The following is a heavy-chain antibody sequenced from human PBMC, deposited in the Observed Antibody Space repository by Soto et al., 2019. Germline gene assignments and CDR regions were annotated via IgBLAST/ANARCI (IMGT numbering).Heavy chain of an antibody. CDR2: ITTAGDT. V-gene: IGHV3-13*01. CDR1: GFTFSNYD. Sequence: GGSLRLSCAASGFTFSNYDMHWGRQVTGKGLEWVSGITTAGDTYYPGSVKGRFTISREKAKNSLYLQMNSLSAGDTAVYYCARELHGGSYGMDVWGQGTTVTVSS. J-gene: IGHJ6*02. CDR3: ARELHGGSYGMDV.